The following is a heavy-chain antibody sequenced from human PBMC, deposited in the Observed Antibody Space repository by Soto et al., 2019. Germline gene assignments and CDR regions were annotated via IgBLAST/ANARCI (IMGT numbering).Heavy chain of an antibody. CDR1: GGTFTNYA. D-gene: IGHD4-17*01. CDR2: IIPISGAV. Sequence: QVQLVQSGAEVKKPGSSVKVSCTASGGTFTNYAINWVRQAPGQGLEWMGGIIPISGAVNYAQKFQGRVTITADESTSTVYMALSRLRSENTAVYYCARKTTAYNWFDLWGQGTLVTVSS. J-gene: IGHJ5*02. CDR3: ARKTTAYNWFDL. V-gene: IGHV1-69*01.